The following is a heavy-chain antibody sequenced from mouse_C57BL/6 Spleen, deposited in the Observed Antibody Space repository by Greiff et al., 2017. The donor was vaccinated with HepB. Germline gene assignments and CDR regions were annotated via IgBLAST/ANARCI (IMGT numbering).Heavy chain of an antibody. CDR2: IYPGDGDT. CDR1: GYAFSSYW. CDR3: ARAFYYGSSYDFDY. D-gene: IGHD1-1*01. Sequence: VQRVESGAELVKPGASVKISCKASGYAFSSYWMNWVKQRPGKGLEWIGQIYPGDGDTNYNGKFKGKATLTADKSSSTAYMQLSSLTSEYSAVYFCARAFYYGSSYDFDYWGQGTTLTVSS. V-gene: IGHV1-80*01. J-gene: IGHJ2*01.